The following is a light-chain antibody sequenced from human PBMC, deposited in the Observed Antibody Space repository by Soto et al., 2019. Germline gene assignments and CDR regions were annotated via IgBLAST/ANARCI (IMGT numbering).Light chain of an antibody. V-gene: IGLV6-57*04. CDR1: SGSIADHY. J-gene: IGLJ2*01. Sequence: NFMLTQPHSVSESPGKMVTISCTRSSGSIADHYVQWYQQRPGSAPTTVIYEHNQRPSGVPDRFSGSTDGSSNSASLTISGLQTEDEADYYCQSYDSYTVIFGGGTKLTVL. CDR2: EHN. CDR3: QSYDSYTVI.